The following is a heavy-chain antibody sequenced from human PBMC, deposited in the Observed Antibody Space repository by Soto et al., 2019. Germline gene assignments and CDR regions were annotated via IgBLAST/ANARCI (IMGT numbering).Heavy chain of an antibody. CDR1: SGSISSSNW. J-gene: IGHJ4*02. D-gene: IGHD6-13*01. CDR3: ARGRQDSSSWFFFDY. CDR2: IYHSGST. Sequence: SETLSLTCAVSSGSISSSNWWSWVRQPPGKGLEWIGEIYHSGSTNYNPSLKSRVTISVDKSKNQFSLKLSSVTAADTAVYYCARGRQDSSSWFFFDYWGQGTLVTVSS. V-gene: IGHV4-4*02.